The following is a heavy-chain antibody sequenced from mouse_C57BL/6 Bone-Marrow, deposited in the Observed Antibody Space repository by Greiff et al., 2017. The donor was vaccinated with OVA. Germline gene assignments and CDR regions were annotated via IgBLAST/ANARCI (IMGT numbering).Heavy chain of an antibody. J-gene: IGHJ4*01. D-gene: IGHD2-5*01. CDR1: GYTFTSYW. Sequence: QVQLQQPGAELVMPGASVKLSCKASGYTFTSYWMHWVKQRPGQGLEWIGEIDPSDSYTNYNQKFKGKSTLTVDKSSSTAYMQLSSLTSEDSAVYYCARSGSNYGYCAMDYWGQGTSVTVSS. CDR2: IDPSDSYT. CDR3: ARSGSNYGYCAMDY. V-gene: IGHV1-69*01.